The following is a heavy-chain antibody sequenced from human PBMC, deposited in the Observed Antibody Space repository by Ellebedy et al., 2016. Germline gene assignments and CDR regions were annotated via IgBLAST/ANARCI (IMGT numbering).Heavy chain of an antibody. CDR3: AGEKRESLTYDTTGYFVTIESFFFDF. Sequence: SVKVSCXVSGDTLDSFGISWLRQAPGHGLEWMGAFNPLLSSPRYAQKFEGRLTITADKSTKTVYMMLPSLESEDTAVYFCAGEKRESLTYDTTGYFVTIESFFFDFWGQGSQVIVSS. CDR1: GDTLDSFG. CDR2: FNPLLSSP. J-gene: IGHJ4*02. V-gene: IGHV1-69*06. D-gene: IGHD5-18*01.